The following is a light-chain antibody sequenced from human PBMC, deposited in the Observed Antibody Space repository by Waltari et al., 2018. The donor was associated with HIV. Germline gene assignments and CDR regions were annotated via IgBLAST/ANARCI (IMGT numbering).Light chain of an antibody. J-gene: IGKJ1*01. V-gene: IGKV3-15*01. CDR2: GAS. CDR1: QSVSSN. Sequence: EIVMTQSPATLSVSPGERATLSCRASQSVSSNLAWYQQKPVQAPRLLIYGASTRATGIPARFSGSGSGTEFTLTISSLQSEDFVVYYCQQYNNWPPRSFGQGTKVEIK. CDR3: QQYNNWPPRS.